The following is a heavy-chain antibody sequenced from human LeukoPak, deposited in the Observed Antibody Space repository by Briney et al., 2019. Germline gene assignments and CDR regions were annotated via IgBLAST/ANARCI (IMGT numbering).Heavy chain of an antibody. J-gene: IGHJ4*02. CDR2: INGAGSSI. Sequence: GGSLRLSCAASGFTFSSYWMHWVRQTPGKGLVWVSRINGAGSSISYADSVKGRVTISRDNAENTLYLQMNNLRAEDTAVYYCARGGDYKNDYWGQGTLVTVSS. V-gene: IGHV3-74*01. CDR1: GFTFSSYW. CDR3: ARGGDYKNDY. D-gene: IGHD4-17*01.